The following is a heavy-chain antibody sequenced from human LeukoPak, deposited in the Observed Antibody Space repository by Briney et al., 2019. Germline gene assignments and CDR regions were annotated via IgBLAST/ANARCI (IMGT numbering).Heavy chain of an antibody. V-gene: IGHV4-34*01. CDR3: AREGNYVWGSYRPINWFDP. Sequence: PETLSLTCAVHGGSFSGYYWSWIRQPPGKGLEWIGEINHSGSTNYNPSLKSRVTISVDTSKNQFSLKLSSVTAADTAVYYCAREGNYVWGSYRPINWFDPWGQGTLVTVSS. CDR1: GGSFSGYY. D-gene: IGHD3-16*02. J-gene: IGHJ5*02. CDR2: INHSGST.